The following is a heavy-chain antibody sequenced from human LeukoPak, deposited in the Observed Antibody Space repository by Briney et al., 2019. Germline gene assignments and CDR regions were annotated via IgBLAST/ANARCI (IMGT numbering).Heavy chain of an antibody. CDR2: ISYDGSNK. CDR3: AKDLSVAGTGGNAFDI. J-gene: IGHJ3*02. CDR1: GFTFSTYD. Sequence: PGGSLRLSCAASGFTFSTYDMHWVRQAPGKGLEWVAVISYDGSNKYYADSVKGRFTISRDNSKNTLYLQMNSLRAEDTAVYYCAKDLSVAGTGGNAFDIWGQGTMVTVSS. V-gene: IGHV3-30*18. D-gene: IGHD6-19*01.